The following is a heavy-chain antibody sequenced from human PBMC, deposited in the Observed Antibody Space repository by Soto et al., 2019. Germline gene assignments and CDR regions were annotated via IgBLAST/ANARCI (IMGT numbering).Heavy chain of an antibody. CDR2: ISGSGGST. CDR1: GFTFSSYA. J-gene: IGHJ4*02. CDR3: AKDAVFSGLFPAYFDY. D-gene: IGHD2-21*01. Sequence: GGSLRLSCAASGFTFSSYAMSWVRQAPGKGLEWVSAISGSGGSTYYADSVKGRFTISRDNSKNTLYLQMNSLRAEDTAVYYCAKDAVFSGLFPAYFDYWGQGTLVTVSS. V-gene: IGHV3-23*01.